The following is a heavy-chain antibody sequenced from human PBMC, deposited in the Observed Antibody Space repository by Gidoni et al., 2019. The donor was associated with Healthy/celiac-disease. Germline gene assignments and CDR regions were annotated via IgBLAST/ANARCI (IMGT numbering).Heavy chain of an antibody. D-gene: IGHD1-26*01. V-gene: IGHV4-30-2*04. CDR3: ARVGDGYYYYYGMDV. Sequence: LKSRVTISVDTSKNQFSLKLSSVTAADTAVYYCARVGDGYYYYYGMDVWGQGTTVTVSS. J-gene: IGHJ6*02.